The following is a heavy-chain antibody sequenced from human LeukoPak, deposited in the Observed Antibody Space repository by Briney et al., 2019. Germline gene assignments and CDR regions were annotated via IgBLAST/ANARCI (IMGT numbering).Heavy chain of an antibody. J-gene: IGHJ4*02. CDR3: ARAVERYDFWSGYYWVYYFDY. CDR1: GLTFSSYS. D-gene: IGHD3-3*01. CDR2: ISSSSSYI. Sequence: GGSLRLSCAASGLTFSSYSMNWVRQAPGKGLEWVSSISSSSSYIYYADSVKGRFTISRDNAKNSLYLQMNSLRAEDTAVYYCARAVERYDFWSGYYWVYYFDYWGQGTLVTVSS. V-gene: IGHV3-21*01.